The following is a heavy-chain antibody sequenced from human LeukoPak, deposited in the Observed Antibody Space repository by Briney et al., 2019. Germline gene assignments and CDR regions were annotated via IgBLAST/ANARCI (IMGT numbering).Heavy chain of an antibody. CDR1: GYTFTGYY. Sequence: ASVKVSCKASGYTFTGYYMYWVRQAPGQGLEWMGIINPSGGSTSYAQKFQGRVTMTRDTSTSTVYMELSSLRSEDTAVYYCARDGEAAAGTFYYYYMDVWGKGTTVTISS. CDR2: INPSGGST. J-gene: IGHJ6*03. D-gene: IGHD6-13*01. CDR3: ARDGEAAAGTFYYYYMDV. V-gene: IGHV1-46*01.